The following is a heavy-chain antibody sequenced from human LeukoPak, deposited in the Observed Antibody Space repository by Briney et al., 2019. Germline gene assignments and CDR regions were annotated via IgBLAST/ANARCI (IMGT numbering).Heavy chain of an antibody. D-gene: IGHD3-10*01. CDR3: AKAQFGEWGIDAFDI. J-gene: IGHJ3*02. CDR2: ISGDGGST. V-gene: IGHV3-43*02. CDR1: GFTFDDYA. Sequence: GGSLRLSCAASGFTFDDYAMHWVRQAPGKGLEWVSLISGDGGSTYYADSVKGRFTISRDNSKNSLYLQMNSLRTEDTALYYCAKAQFGEWGIDAFDIWGQGTMVTVSS.